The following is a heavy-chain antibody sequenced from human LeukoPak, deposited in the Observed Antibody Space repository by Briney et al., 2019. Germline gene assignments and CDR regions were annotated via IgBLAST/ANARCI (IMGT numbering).Heavy chain of an antibody. CDR2: INPNSGGT. J-gene: IGHJ6*02. Sequence: ASVKVSCKASGYTFTGYYMHWVRQAPGQGLEWMGWINPNSGGTNYAQKFQGRVTMTRDTSISTAYMELSRLRSDDTAVYYCAXXXXXNYISYGMDVWGQGTTVTVSS. V-gene: IGHV1-2*02. CDR1: GYTFTGYY. CDR3: AXXXXXNYISYGMDV. D-gene: IGHD1-7*01.